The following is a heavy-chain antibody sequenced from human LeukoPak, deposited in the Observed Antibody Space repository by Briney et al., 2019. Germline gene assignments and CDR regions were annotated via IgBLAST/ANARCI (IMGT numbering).Heavy chain of an antibody. D-gene: IGHD3-3*01. CDR3: ARDRITIFGVVES. CDR2: MKQDGSEK. J-gene: IGHJ4*02. V-gene: IGHV3-7*01. Sequence: PGGSLRLSCAASGFTFSSYWMTWVRQAPGKGLEWVANMKQDGSEKHYVDSVKGRFTISRDNAKNSLYLQMNSLRVEDTAVYYCARDRITIFGVVESWGQGTLVTVSS. CDR1: GFTFSSYW.